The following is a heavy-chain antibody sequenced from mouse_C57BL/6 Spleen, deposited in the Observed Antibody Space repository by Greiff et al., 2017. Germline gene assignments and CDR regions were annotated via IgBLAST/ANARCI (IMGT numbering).Heavy chain of an antibody. V-gene: IGHV1-54*01. CDR3: ARSGGGYFDV. Sequence: QVQLQQSGAELVRPGTSVKVSCKASGYAFTNYLIEWVKQRPGQGLEWIGVINPGSGGTNYNEKFKGKATLTADKSSSTAYMQLSSLTSEDSAVDFCARSGGGYFDVWGTGTTVTVSS. CDR2: INPGSGGT. J-gene: IGHJ1*03. D-gene: IGHD3-2*02. CDR1: GYAFTNYL.